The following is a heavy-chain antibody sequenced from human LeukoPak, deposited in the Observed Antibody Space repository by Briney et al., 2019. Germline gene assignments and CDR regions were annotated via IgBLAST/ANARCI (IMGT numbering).Heavy chain of an antibody. CDR3: VASGYDYDYYYYMDV. D-gene: IGHD5-12*01. Sequence: GGSLRPSCAASGFTFSTYEMNWVRQAPGKGLDWVSYISSSGSTIYYADSVKGRFTISRDNAKNSLYLHMTSLRAADTAVYYCVASGYDYDYYYYMDVWGKGTTVTISS. J-gene: IGHJ6*03. CDR2: ISSSGSTI. CDR1: GFTFSTYE. V-gene: IGHV3-48*03.